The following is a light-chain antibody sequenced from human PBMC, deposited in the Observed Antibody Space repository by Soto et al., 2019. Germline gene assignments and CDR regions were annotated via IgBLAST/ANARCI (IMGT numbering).Light chain of an antibody. J-gene: IGKJ1*01. Sequence: DIQMTKSPSSLSASVGDRVTITCRASQGISNYLAWYQQKPGKVPKLLIYAASTLQSGVPSRFSGSGSGTDFTRTISSLQPEDVATYYCQKYNSAPWTFGQGTKVEIK. CDR3: QKYNSAPWT. V-gene: IGKV1-27*01. CDR1: QGISNY. CDR2: AAS.